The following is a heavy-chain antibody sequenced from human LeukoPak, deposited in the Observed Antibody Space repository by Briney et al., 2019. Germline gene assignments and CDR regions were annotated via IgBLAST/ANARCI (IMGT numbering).Heavy chain of an antibody. CDR3: VTAGSSWPFDY. CDR2: ISWNSGSI. Sequence: SGGSLRLSCAASGFTFDDYAMHWVRQAPGKGLEWVSGISWNSGSIGYADSVKGRFTISRDNAKNSLYLQMNSLRAEDMALYYCVTAGSSWPFDYWGQGTLVTVSS. D-gene: IGHD6-13*01. J-gene: IGHJ4*02. V-gene: IGHV3-9*03. CDR1: GFTFDDYA.